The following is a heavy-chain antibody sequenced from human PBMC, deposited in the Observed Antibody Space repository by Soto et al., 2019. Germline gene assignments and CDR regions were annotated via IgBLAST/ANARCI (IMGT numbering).Heavy chain of an antibody. J-gene: IGHJ4*02. CDR3: AREVSYEDYYFDY. D-gene: IGHD2-15*01. CDR2: IWYDGSNK. CDR1: GXTFSSYG. V-gene: IGHV3-33*01. Sequence: LRLSCAASGXTFSSYGMHWVRQAPGKGLEWVAVIWYDGSNKYYADSVKGRFTISRDNSKNTLYLQMNSLRAEDTAVYYCAREVSYEDYYFDYWGQGTLVTVSS.